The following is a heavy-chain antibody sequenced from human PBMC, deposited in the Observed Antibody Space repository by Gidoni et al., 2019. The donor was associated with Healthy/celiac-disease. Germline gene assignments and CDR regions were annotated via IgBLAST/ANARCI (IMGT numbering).Heavy chain of an antibody. J-gene: IGHJ4*02. CDR2: TNAGNGNT. CDR1: GYTFTSYA. CDR3: ARGRLRIRDSSCFYYFDY. Sequence: QVQLVQSGAEVKKPGASVKVSCKASGYTFTSYAMHWVRQAPRPRLEWMGWTNAGNGNTKYSQRFQGRVTITRNTSASTAYMELGSLRSEDTGVYYCARGRLRIRDSSCFYYFDYWGQGTLVTVSS. V-gene: IGHV1-3*01. D-gene: IGHD3-22*01.